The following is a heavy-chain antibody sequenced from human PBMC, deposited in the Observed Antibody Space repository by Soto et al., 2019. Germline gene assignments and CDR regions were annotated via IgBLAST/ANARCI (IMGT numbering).Heavy chain of an antibody. CDR1: SGSISGSNW. CDR2: IYHSGST. Sequence: SETLCLTCAVSSGSISGSNWWSWVRQPPGKGLEWIGEIYHSGSTNYNPSLKSRVTISVDKSKNQFSLKLSSVTAADTAVYYCARGFYGDYIDYWGQGTLVTVSS. J-gene: IGHJ4*02. CDR3: ARGFYGDYIDY. D-gene: IGHD4-17*01. V-gene: IGHV4-4*02.